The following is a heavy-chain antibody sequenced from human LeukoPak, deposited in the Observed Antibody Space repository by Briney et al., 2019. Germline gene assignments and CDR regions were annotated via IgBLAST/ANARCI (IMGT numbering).Heavy chain of an antibody. CDR2: ISYDGSNK. Sequence: GGSLRLSCAASGFTFSGYAIHWVRQAPGKGLEWVAVISYDGSNKYYADSVKGRFTISRDNSKNTLYLQMNSLRAEDTAVYYCAREGYSSSWSARGYYYYMDVWGKGTTVTVSS. D-gene: IGHD6-13*01. J-gene: IGHJ6*03. V-gene: IGHV3-30*01. CDR1: GFTFSGYA. CDR3: AREGYSSSWSARGYYYYMDV.